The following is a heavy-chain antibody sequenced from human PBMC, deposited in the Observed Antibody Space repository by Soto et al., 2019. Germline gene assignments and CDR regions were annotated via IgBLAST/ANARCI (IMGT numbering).Heavy chain of an antibody. Sequence: PSETLSLTCTVSGDSITNSDYYWNWIRQSPGKGLEWIASIDYSGNTYYNPSLKSRVVISDDTSKNLLSLKLRSVTAADTALYFCARDGPYYYCCDVWGKGTTATVSS. V-gene: IGHV4-30-4*01. CDR3: ARDGPYYYCCDV. CDR1: GDSITNSDYY. CDR2: IDYSGNT. J-gene: IGHJ6*04.